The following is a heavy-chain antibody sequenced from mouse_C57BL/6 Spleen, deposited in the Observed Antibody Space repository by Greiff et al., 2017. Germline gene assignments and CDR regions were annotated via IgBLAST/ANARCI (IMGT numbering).Heavy chain of an antibody. V-gene: IGHV1-80*01. CDR3: ARDGYCPFAY. Sequence: QVTLKESGAELVKPGASVKISCKASGYAFSSYWMNWVKQRPGKGLEWIGQINPGDGDTNYNGKFKGKATLTEDKSSSTAYMQLSSLTSEDSAVYFCARDGYCPFAYWGQGTLVTVSA. J-gene: IGHJ3*01. CDR1: GYAFSSYW. D-gene: IGHD2-3*01. CDR2: INPGDGDT.